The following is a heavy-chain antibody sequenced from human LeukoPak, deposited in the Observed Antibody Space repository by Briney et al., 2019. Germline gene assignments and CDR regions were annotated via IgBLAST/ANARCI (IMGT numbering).Heavy chain of an antibody. D-gene: IGHD3-22*01. J-gene: IGHJ4*02. CDR2: IYYSGST. V-gene: IGHV4-39*07. Sequence: SETLSLTCTVSGGSISSSSYYWGWIRQPPGKGLEWIGSIYYSGSTYYNPSLKSRVTISVDTSKNQFSLKLSSVTAADTAVYYCARHRYKYYDSAGRYSVGYLDYWGQGTLVTVSS. CDR1: GGSISSSSYY. CDR3: ARHRYKYYDSAGRYSVGYLDY.